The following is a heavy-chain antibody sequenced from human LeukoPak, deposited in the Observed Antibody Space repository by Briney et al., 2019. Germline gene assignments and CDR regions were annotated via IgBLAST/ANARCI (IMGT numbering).Heavy chain of an antibody. CDR2: IYYSGST. CDR1: GGSITSYY. CDR3: ARVLPHRHLRYGYYGRRGYAFDI. D-gene: IGHD4-17*01. V-gene: IGHV4-59*06. Sequence: SETLSLTCSVSGGSITSYYWSWIRQHPGKGLEWIGYIYYSGSTYYNPSLKSRVIISVDTSKNQFSLKLSSVTAADTAVYYCARVLPHRHLRYGYYGRRGYAFDIWGQGTMVTVSS. J-gene: IGHJ3*02.